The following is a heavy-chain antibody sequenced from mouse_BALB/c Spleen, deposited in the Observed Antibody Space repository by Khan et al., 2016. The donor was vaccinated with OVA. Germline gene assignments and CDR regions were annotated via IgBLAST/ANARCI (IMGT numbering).Heavy chain of an antibody. CDR3: ARPYYGSAWFAY. D-gene: IGHD1-1*01. Sequence: VQLQESGPGLVAPSQSLSITCTVSGFSLTNYGVHWVRQPPREDLEWLGVIWAGGSTNYNSALMSRLSISKDNSKSQVFLKMNSLQTNDTAMYYCARPYYGSAWFAYWGQGTLVTVSA. CDR1: GFSLTNYG. V-gene: IGHV2-9*02. J-gene: IGHJ3*01. CDR2: IWAGGST.